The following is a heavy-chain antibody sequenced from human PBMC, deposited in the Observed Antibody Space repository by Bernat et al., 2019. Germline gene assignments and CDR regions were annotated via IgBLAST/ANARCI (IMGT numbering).Heavy chain of an antibody. J-gene: IGHJ4*02. CDR3: ASSTRKAIYYFDY. Sequence: EVQLVESGGGLVKPGGSLRLSCAASGFTFSSYSMNWVRQAPEKGLEWVSSISSSSSYIYYADSVKGRFTISRDNAKNSLYLQMNSLRAEDTAVYYCASSTRKAIYYFDYWGQGTLVTVSS. D-gene: IGHD3-3*01. CDR1: GFTFSSYS. CDR2: ISSSSSYI. V-gene: IGHV3-21*01.